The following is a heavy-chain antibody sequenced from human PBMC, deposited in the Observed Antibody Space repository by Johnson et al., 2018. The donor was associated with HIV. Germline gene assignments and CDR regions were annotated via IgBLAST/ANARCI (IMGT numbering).Heavy chain of an antibody. J-gene: IGHJ3*02. CDR3: ARDYLTHDAFDI. Sequence: QVQVVESGGGVVQPGRSLRLSCAASGFTFRNYAMHWVRQAPGKGLEWVAVIPYDGSNKYYVDSVKGRFIISRDNSKNTLYLQMNSLTAEDTAVYYCARDYLTHDAFDIWGQGTMVTVSS. V-gene: IGHV3-30*04. CDR2: IPYDGSNK. CDR1: GFTFRNYA. D-gene: IGHD1-14*01.